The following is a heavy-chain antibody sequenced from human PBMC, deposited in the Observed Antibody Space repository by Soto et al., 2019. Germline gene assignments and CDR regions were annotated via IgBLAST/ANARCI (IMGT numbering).Heavy chain of an antibody. CDR1: GFTFDDYA. Sequence: EVQLVESGGGLVQPGRSLRLSCAASGFTFDDYAIHWVRQAPGNGLDWVAGISWNSGSIGSADSVKGRFTISRDNAKNSLYLQMNSLRAEDTALYYCAKGDIDFWSGYLRFDPWGQGTLVTVSS. D-gene: IGHD3-3*01. V-gene: IGHV3-9*01. CDR2: ISWNSGSI. CDR3: AKGDIDFWSGYLRFDP. J-gene: IGHJ5*02.